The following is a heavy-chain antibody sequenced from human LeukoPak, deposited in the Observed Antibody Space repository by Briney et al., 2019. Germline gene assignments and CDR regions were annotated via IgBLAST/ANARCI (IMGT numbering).Heavy chain of an antibody. CDR3: AKDYSYGPGTDYGMDV. CDR1: GFTFSSYG. J-gene: IGHJ6*02. D-gene: IGHD5-18*01. CDR2: ISYDGSNK. Sequence: GGSLRLSCAASGFTFSSYGMHWVRQAPGKGLEWVAVISYDGSNKYYADSVKGRFTISRDNSKNTLYLQMNSLRAEDTAVYYCAKDYSYGPGTDYGMDVWGQGTTVTVSS. V-gene: IGHV3-30*18.